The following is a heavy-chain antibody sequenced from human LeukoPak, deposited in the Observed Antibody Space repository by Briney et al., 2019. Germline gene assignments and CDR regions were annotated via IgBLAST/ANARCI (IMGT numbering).Heavy chain of an antibody. CDR2: ISYDGSNK. CDR3: AKDRTGIVVVVGAFDY. J-gene: IGHJ4*02. CDR1: GFTFSSYG. D-gene: IGHD2-15*01. Sequence: PGRSLRLSCAASGFTFSSYGMHWVRQAPGKGLEWVAVISYDGSNKYSADSVKGRFTISRDNSKNTLYLQMNSLRAEDTAVYYCAKDRTGIVVVVGAFDYWGQGTLVTVSS. V-gene: IGHV3-30*18.